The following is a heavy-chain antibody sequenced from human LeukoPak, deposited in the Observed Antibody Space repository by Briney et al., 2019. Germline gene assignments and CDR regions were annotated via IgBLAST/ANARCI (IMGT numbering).Heavy chain of an antibody. Sequence: GGSLRLSCVASGFTFSYLGMHWVRQAAGKGLEWVAFIRYDGSNEHYAESVKGRFAISRDNSKNTLYLQMNSLRVEDTAAYYCAKIEGKYQLANIPDSWGQGTLVTVSS. CDR1: GFTFSYLG. V-gene: IGHV3-30*02. J-gene: IGHJ4*02. D-gene: IGHD2-2*01. CDR2: IRYDGSNE. CDR3: AKIEGKYQLANIPDS.